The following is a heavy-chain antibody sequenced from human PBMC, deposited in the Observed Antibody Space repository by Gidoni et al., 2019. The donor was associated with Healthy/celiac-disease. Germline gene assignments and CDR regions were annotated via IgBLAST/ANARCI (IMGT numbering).Heavy chain of an antibody. CDR3: ARSPGEGANYFDY. CDR2: ISSSSSYI. CDR1: GFTFISYG. V-gene: IGHV3-21*01. D-gene: IGHD1-26*01. Sequence: EVQLVESGGGLVKPGGSLSPSGAASGFTFISYGMNWVRQAPGKGLEWVSSISSSSSYIYYADSVKGRFTISRDNAKNSLYLQMNSLRAEDTAVYYCARSPGEGANYFDYWGQGTLVTVSS. J-gene: IGHJ4*02.